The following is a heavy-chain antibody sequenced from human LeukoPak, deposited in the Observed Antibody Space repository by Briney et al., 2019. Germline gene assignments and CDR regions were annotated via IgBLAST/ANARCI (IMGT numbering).Heavy chain of an antibody. J-gene: IGHJ4*02. CDR2: ISAYNGNT. D-gene: IGHD1-26*01. V-gene: IGHV1-18*01. CDR3: ARGARIVGARDLDY. Sequence: GASVKVSCKASGYTFTSYGITWVRQAPGQGLEWMGWISAYNGNTNYAQNLHGRVTMTTDTSTSTAYMELRSLRSDDSAVYYCARGARIVGARDLDYWGQGTLVTVSS. CDR1: GYTFTSYG.